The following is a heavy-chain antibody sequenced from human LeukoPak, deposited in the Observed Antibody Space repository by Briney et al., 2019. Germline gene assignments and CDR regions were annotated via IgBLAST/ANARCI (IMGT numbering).Heavy chain of an antibody. CDR2: IYYIGST. J-gene: IGHJ4*02. CDR3: ARYQDSSGYYYVGDYFDY. Sequence: SETLSLTCTVSGGSISSGGYYWSRIRQHPGKGLEWIGYIYYIGSTYYNPSLKSRVTISVDTSKNQFSLKLSSVTAADTAVYYCARYQDSSGYYYVGDYFDYWGQGTLVTVSS. CDR1: GGSISSGGYY. V-gene: IGHV4-31*03. D-gene: IGHD3-22*01.